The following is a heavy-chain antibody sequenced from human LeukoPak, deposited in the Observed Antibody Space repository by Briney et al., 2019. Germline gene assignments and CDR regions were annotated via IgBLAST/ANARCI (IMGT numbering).Heavy chain of an antibody. CDR1: GFTFSRHG. J-gene: IGHJ4*02. CDR2: ISSSGSTI. Sequence: PGGSLRLSCAASGFTFSRHGMNWVRQAPGKGLEWVSYISSSGSTIYYADSVKGRFTISRDNAKNSLYLQMNSLRAEDTALYYCVRDDILTGYPTPFDYWGQGTLVTVSS. CDR3: VRDDILTGYPTPFDY. D-gene: IGHD3-9*01. V-gene: IGHV3-48*03.